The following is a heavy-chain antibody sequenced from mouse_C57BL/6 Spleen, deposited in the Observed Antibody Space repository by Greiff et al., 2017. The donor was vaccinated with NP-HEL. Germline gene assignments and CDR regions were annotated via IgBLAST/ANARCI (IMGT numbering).Heavy chain of an antibody. D-gene: IGHD1-1*01. CDR1: GYAFSSSW. CDR3: AREGFYYYGSSLDY. V-gene: IGHV1-82*01. J-gene: IGHJ2*01. CDR2: IYPGDGDT. Sequence: QVQLKQSGPELVKPGASVKISCKASGYAFSSSWMNWVKQRPGKGLEWIGRIYPGDGDTNYNGKFKGKATLTADKSSSTAYMQLSSLTSEDSAVYFCAREGFYYYGSSLDYWGQGTTLTVSS.